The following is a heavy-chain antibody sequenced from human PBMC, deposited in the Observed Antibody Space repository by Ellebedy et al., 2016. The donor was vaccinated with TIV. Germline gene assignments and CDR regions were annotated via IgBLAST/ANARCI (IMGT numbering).Heavy chain of an antibody. D-gene: IGHD2-15*01. CDR3: AREDWWRFDP. CDR1: GFSFSAYY. Sequence: GGSLRLXXAASGFSFSAYYMDWVRQAPGKGLEWVGRSRNRHDGYTTEYAPSVEGRFIISRDESKDSLFLQMNSLKIEDTAVYYCAREDWWRFDPWGQGTLVTVSS. V-gene: IGHV3-72*01. CDR2: SRNRHDGYTT. J-gene: IGHJ5*02.